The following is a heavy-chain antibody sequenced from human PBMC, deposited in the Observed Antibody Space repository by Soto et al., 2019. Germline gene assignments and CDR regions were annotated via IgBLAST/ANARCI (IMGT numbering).Heavy chain of an antibody. CDR1: GGTFSNSG. J-gene: IGHJ4*02. V-gene: IGHV1-69*13. Sequence: SVKVSCKASGGTFSNSGISWVRQAPGQGLEWMGGIIPIFDTTNYAQKLQGRITIIADESTNTVYMELSNLRSADTGVYYCARSPRFYFDYWGQGTLVTVSS. CDR2: IIPIFDTT. D-gene: IGHD3-16*01. CDR3: ARSPRFYFDY.